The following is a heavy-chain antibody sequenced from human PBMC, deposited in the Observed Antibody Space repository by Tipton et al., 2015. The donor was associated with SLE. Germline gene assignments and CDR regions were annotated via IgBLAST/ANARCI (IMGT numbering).Heavy chain of an antibody. D-gene: IGHD1-26*01. V-gene: IGHV1-2*02. CDR1: GYTFTGYY. Sequence: QLVQSGAEVKKPGASVKVSCKASGYTFTGYYMHWVRQAPGQGLEWMGWINPNSGGTNYAQKFQGRVTMTRDTSISTAYMELSRLRSDDTAVYYCARGAYSGSYFGAFDIWGQGTMVTVSS. CDR3: ARGAYSGSYFGAFDI. J-gene: IGHJ3*02. CDR2: INPNSGGT.